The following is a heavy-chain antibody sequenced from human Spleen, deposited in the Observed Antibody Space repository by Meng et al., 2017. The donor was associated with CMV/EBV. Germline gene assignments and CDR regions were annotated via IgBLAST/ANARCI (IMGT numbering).Heavy chain of an antibody. D-gene: IGHD3-10*01. CDR2: MKPNSGQT. V-gene: IGHV1-8*01. CDR3: ARTQSYYGSGTYNWFDP. Sequence: YPLTSYDINWVRKATGQGLEWMGWMKPNSGQTGYAKKFQGRVSFTRNTSMRTAYMELSSLRSEDTAVYFCARTQSYYGSGTYNWFDPWGQGTLVTVSS. J-gene: IGHJ5*02. CDR1: YPLTSYD.